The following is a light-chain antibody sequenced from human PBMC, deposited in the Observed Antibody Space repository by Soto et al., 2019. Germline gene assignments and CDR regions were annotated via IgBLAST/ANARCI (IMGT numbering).Light chain of an antibody. CDR2: AAT. V-gene: IGKV1-39*01. CDR1: QPIGTS. J-gene: IGKJ4*01. Sequence: DIQMTQSPSSLSAFVGDSVTVTCRASQPIGTSLHWYQQRAGTAPKVLISAATKLQSGVPSRFSGRGSGTEFTLTISSLQPDDVATYSCQQYVSYPLTFGGGTKVEIK. CDR3: QQYVSYPLT.